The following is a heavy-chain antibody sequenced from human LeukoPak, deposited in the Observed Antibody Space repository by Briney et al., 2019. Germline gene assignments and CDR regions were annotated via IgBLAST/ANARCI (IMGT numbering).Heavy chain of an antibody. D-gene: IGHD5-24*01. CDR2: IWYDGSNK. CDR1: GFTFSSYG. J-gene: IGHJ4*02. V-gene: IGHV3-33*06. Sequence: GRSLRLSCAASGFTFSSYGMHWVRQAPGKGLEWVAVIWYDGSNKYYADSVKGRFTISRDNSKNTLYLQMNSLRAEDTAVYYCAKDHVEMADELFDHWGQGTLVPVSS. CDR3: AKDHVEMADELFDH.